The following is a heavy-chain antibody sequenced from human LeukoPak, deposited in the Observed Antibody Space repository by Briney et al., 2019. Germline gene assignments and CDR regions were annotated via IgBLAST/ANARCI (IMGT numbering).Heavy chain of an antibody. J-gene: IGHJ3*02. D-gene: IGHD3-3*01. Sequence: GGSLRLSCAASGFTFSSYSMNWVRQAPGKGLEWVSYISSISSNIYYADSVKGRFTISRENAKNSLYLQMNSLRAEDTAVYYCARESITIFGVVMDDVFDIWGQGTMVTVSS. CDR1: GFTFSSYS. CDR2: ISSISSNI. V-gene: IGHV3-48*01. CDR3: ARESITIFGVVMDDVFDI.